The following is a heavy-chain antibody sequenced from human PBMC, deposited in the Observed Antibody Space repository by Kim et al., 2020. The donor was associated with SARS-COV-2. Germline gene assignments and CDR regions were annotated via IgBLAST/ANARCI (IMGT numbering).Heavy chain of an antibody. V-gene: IGHV4-59*01. Sequence: SETLSPTCTVSGGSISSYSWSWIRQPPGKGLEWIGYTYYSGSTNYNPSLKSRVTISVGTSKNQFSLKLSSVTAADTAVYYCARDRIGYCSSTSCSLHFDYWGQGTLVTVSS. CDR2: TYYSGST. CDR1: GGSISSYS. D-gene: IGHD2-2*01. CDR3: ARDRIGYCSSTSCSLHFDY. J-gene: IGHJ4*02.